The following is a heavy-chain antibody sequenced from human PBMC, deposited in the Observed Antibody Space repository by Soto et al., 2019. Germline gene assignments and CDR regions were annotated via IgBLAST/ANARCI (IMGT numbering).Heavy chain of an antibody. V-gene: IGHV5-51*01. CDR2: IYPGDSDT. D-gene: IGHD5-12*01. CDR1: GYSFATYW. Sequence: GESLKISCKGSGYSFATYWIAWVRQMPGKGLECLGIIYPGDSDTRYSPSFQGQVTISADRSISTAYLQWSSLKASDTAMYYCARQRSGYSGYDYAYYYYGMDVWGQGTTVTVSS. J-gene: IGHJ6*02. CDR3: ARQRSGYSGYDYAYYYYGMDV.